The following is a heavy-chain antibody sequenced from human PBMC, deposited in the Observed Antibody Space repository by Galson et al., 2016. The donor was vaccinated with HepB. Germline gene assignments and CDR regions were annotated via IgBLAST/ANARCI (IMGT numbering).Heavy chain of an antibody. CDR3: ARGLVGSGMDV. D-gene: IGHD3-10*01. J-gene: IGHJ1*01. V-gene: IGHV3-20*01. Sequence: SLRLSCAVSGFTFDDYGMTWVRQAPGKGLEWVSGINWSGDSTAYADSVKGRFTMYRDAARNSLYLQMRSLRVEDTALYQCARGLVGSGMDVWGQGTLVTVSS. CDR1: GFTFDDYG. CDR2: INWSGDST.